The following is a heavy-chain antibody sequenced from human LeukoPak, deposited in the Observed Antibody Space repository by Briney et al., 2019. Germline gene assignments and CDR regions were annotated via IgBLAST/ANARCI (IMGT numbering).Heavy chain of an antibody. D-gene: IGHD6-19*01. CDR3: ARARLQWLASDYFQY. J-gene: IGHJ1*01. CDR1: GGTFSRYD. CDR2: ISPYNGNT. V-gene: IGHV1-18*01. Sequence: ASVKVSCKASGGTFSRYDISWVRQAPGQGLEWMGWISPYNGNTNYAQKLQGRVTMTTDTSTSTVYMELRSLRSDDTAVYYCARARLQWLASDYFQYWGQGTLVTVSS.